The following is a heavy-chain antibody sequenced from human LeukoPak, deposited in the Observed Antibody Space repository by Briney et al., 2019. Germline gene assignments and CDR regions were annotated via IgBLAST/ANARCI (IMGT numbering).Heavy chain of an antibody. CDR2: ISAYNGNT. V-gene: IGHV1-18*01. Sequence: ASVKVSCKASGYTFTSHGISWVRQAPGQGLEWMGWISAYNGNTNYAQKLQGRVTMTTDTSTSTAYMELRSLRSDDTAVYYCARDVVVVPAANRYYYYGMDVWGQGTTVTVSS. CDR3: ARDVVVVPAANRYYYYGMDV. D-gene: IGHD2-2*01. CDR1: GYTFTSHG. J-gene: IGHJ6*02.